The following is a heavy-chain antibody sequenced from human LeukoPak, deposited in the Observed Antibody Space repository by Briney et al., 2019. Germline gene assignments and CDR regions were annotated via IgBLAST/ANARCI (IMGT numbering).Heavy chain of an antibody. Sequence: ASVKVSCKASGDTFSSYGINWVRQAPGHGLEWMGGIIPIFGTANYAQKFQGRVTITTDESTSTAYMELSSLRSEDTAVYYCARVGGSVGSPYFDYWAREPWSPSPQ. V-gene: IGHV1-69*05. CDR1: GDTFSSYG. J-gene: IGHJ4*02. D-gene: IGHD1-26*01. CDR3: ARVGGSVGSPYFDY. CDR2: IIPIFGTA.